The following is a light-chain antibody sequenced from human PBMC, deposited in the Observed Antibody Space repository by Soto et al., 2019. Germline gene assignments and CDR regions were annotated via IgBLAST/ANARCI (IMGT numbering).Light chain of an antibody. CDR3: QQYGNSPPNT. V-gene: IGKV3-15*01. Sequence: EVVMTQSPATLSVSPGERATLSCRASQSFSSNLAWYQQKPGQAPRLLIYDASTRATGIPARFSGSASGTEFTLTISSLQSEDFAVYYCQQYGNSPPNTFGQGTKVEIK. CDR2: DAS. CDR1: QSFSSN. J-gene: IGKJ2*01.